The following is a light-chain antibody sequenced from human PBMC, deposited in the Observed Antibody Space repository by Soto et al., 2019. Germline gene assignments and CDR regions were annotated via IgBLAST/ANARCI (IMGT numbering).Light chain of an antibody. V-gene: IGKV3-11*01. J-gene: IGKJ1*01. CDR3: QQRTDWPRA. Sequence: EIVLTQSPATLSLSPGARATLSCRASQSISNYLAWYQQHPGQAPRLLIYYASNRATGVPARFSGAGSGTDFTLTISRLEPADFAVYYCQQRTDWPRAFGQGTKVDI. CDR1: QSISNY. CDR2: YAS.